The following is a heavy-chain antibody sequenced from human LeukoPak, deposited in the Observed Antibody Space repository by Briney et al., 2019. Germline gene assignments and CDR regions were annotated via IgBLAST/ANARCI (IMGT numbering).Heavy chain of an antibody. CDR3: ARGILVTVYAAFDY. CDR2: IYYSGTT. Sequence: SETLSLTCTVSGGSISSYYWSWIRQPPGNGLEWIGYIYYSGTTNYNPSLKSRVTISVDTSKNQFSLKLSSVTAADTAVYYCARGILVTVYAAFDYWGQGTLVTVSS. D-gene: IGHD2/OR15-2a*01. CDR1: GGSISSYY. J-gene: IGHJ4*02. V-gene: IGHV4-59*12.